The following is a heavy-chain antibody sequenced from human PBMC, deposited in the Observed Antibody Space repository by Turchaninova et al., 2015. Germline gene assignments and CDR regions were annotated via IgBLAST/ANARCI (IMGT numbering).Heavy chain of an antibody. J-gene: IGHJ4*02. CDR2: MSYDGSNK. CDR1: GFTFSSYA. Sequence: QVQLVESGGGVVQRGRSLRLSCAASGFTFSSYALHWVRQAPGKGLEWGAVMSYDGSNKHYADSVKGRFTISRDNPKNTLYLQMNSLRAEDTAVYYCARDRKPSTYYFDYWGQGTLVTVSS. CDR3: ARDRKPSTYYFDY. V-gene: IGHV3-30-3*01. D-gene: IGHD2-2*01.